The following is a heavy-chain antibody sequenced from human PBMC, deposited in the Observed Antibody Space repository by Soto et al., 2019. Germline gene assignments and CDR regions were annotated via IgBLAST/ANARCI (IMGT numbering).Heavy chain of an antibody. Sequence: QVHLVQSGAEVKSPGSAVKVSCKVSGAGDTFSNYGLNWMRQAPGQGLEWMGGTIPAFGTANYAQKFQGRVTITADTSTPTAYLELSSLRSDATAVYYCWRHDKTALPPLDSWGQGTLVSVSS. CDR1: GAGDTFSNYG. CDR2: TIPAFGTA. D-gene: IGHD1-1*01. J-gene: IGHJ4*02. V-gene: IGHV1-69*06. CDR3: WRHDKTALPPLDS.